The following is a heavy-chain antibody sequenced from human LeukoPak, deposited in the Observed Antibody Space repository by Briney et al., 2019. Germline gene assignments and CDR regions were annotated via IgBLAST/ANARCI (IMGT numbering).Heavy chain of an antibody. Sequence: PGGSLRLSCAASGFTFSSCAMSWVRQAPGKGLEWVSAISGSGGSTYYADSVKGRFTISRDNSKNTLYLQMNSLRAEDTAVYYCRTYYDFWSASGGENFDYWGQGTLVTVSS. V-gene: IGHV3-23*01. CDR3: RTYYDFWSASGGENFDY. CDR2: ISGSGGST. D-gene: IGHD3-3*01. J-gene: IGHJ4*02. CDR1: GFTFSSCA.